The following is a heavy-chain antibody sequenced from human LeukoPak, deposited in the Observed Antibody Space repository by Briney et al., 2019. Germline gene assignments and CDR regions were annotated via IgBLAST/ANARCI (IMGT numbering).Heavy chain of an antibody. D-gene: IGHD2-15*01. V-gene: IGHV3-30*18. CDR3: AKVVAATVEYYYYGMDV. J-gene: IGHJ6*02. CDR2: ISYDGSNK. Sequence: GGSLRLSCAASGFTFSSYEMNWVRQAPGKGLEWVAVISYDGSNKYYADSVKGRFTISRDNSKNTLYLQMNSLRAEDTAVYYCAKVVAATVEYYYYGMDVWGQGTTVTVSS. CDR1: GFTFSSYE.